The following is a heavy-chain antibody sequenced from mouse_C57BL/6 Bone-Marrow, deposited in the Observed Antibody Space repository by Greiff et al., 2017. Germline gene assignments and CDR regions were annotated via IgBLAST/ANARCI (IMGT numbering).Heavy chain of an antibody. Sequence: VQLQQSGAELVRPGTSVKVSCKASGYAFTNYLIEWVKQRPGQGLEWIGVINPGSGGTNYNEKFKGKATLNADKSSSTAYRQLSSLTSEDSAVYFGARSKNWDSWFAYWGQGTLVTVSA. V-gene: IGHV1-54*01. D-gene: IGHD4-1*01. CDR3: ARSKNWDSWFAY. CDR1: GYAFTNYL. J-gene: IGHJ3*01. CDR2: INPGSGGT.